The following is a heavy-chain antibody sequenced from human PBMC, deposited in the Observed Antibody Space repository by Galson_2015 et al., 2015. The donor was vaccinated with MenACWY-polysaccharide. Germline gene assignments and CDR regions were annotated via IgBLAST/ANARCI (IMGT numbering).Heavy chain of an antibody. CDR2: ITTSGSGINT. CDR3: ARDHDFDYYYYYGMDV. D-gene: IGHD2-21*02. J-gene: IGHJ6*02. CDR1: GFTFSSYP. Sequence: SLRLSCAASGFTFSSYPMNWVRQAPGRGLEWISYITTSGSGINTQYADSVKGRFTVSRDNAKNSLYLQMNALRAEDTAVYYCARDHDFDYYYYYGMDVWGQGTTVTVSS. V-gene: IGHV3-48*01.